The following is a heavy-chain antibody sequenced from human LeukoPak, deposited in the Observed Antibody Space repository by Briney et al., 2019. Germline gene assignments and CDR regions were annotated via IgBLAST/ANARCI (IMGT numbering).Heavy chain of an antibody. V-gene: IGHV5-51*01. D-gene: IGHD2-21*02. CDR2: IYPGDSDT. CDR3: ARFRDHYMDV. J-gene: IGHJ6*03. CDR1: GYSFTNYW. Sequence: GESLKISFKGSGYSFTNYWIGWVRQMPGKGLECMGIIYPGDSDTRYSPSFQGQVTISADKSLNTAYLQWSSLKASDTAMYYCARFRDHYMDVWGKGSTVTVSS.